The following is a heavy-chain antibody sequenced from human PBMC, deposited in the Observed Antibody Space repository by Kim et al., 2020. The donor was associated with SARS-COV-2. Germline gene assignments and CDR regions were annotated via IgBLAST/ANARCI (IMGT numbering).Heavy chain of an antibody. J-gene: IGHJ4*02. CDR2: IDPSGTT. D-gene: IGHD6-13*01. CDR1: GGSISSSTYS. CDR3: TRHLSGSSWFDY. V-gene: IGHV4-39*01. Sequence: SETLSLTCTISGGSISSSTYSWNWFRQPPGDELEWIGGIDPSGTTYYNPSLKSRVTLSVETSRNQFSLKLSSVTAADTAVFYCTRHLSGSSWFDYLGQGT.